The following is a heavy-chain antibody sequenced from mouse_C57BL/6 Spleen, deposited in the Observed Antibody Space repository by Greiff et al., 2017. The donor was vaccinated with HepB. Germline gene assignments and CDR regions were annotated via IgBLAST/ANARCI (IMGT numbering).Heavy chain of an antibody. CDR2: INPYNGGT. CDR1: GYTFTDYY. CDR3: ARKDYSNFDY. J-gene: IGHJ2*01. Sequence: VQLKQSGPVLVKPGASVKMSCKASGYTFTDYYMNWVKQSHGKSLEWIGVINPYNGGTSYNQKFKGKATLTVDKSSSTAYMELNSLTSEDSAVYYCARKDYSNFDYWGQGTTLTVSS. V-gene: IGHV1-19*01. D-gene: IGHD2-5*01.